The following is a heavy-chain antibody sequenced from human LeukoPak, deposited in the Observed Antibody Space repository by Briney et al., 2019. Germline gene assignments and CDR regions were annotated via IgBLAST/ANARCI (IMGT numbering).Heavy chain of an antibody. CDR3: ARSYYDSSGYLDY. J-gene: IGHJ4*02. D-gene: IGHD3-22*01. CDR2: IYYSGST. Sequence: SETLSLTCTVSGGSISSYYWSWIRRPPGKGLEWIGYIYYSGSTNYNPSLKSRVTISVDTSKNQFSLKLSSVTAADTALYYCARSYYDSSGYLDYWGQGTLVTVPS. CDR1: GGSISSYY. V-gene: IGHV4-59*01.